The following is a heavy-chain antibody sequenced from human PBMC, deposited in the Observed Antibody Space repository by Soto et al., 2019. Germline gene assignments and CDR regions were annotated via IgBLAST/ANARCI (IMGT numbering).Heavy chain of an antibody. CDR3: ARECRQKQHGSGAPRRGFDI. D-gene: IGHD3-10*01. Sequence: QVQLQESGPGLVKPSQTLSLTCTVSGGSISSGGYYWSWIRQHPGKGLEWIGYIYYSGSTYYNPSLKSRVTISVDTSKNQFSLKLSSVTAADTAVYYCARECRQKQHGSGAPRRGFDIWGQGTMVTVSS. V-gene: IGHV4-31*03. J-gene: IGHJ3*02. CDR2: IYYSGST. CDR1: GGSISSGGYY.